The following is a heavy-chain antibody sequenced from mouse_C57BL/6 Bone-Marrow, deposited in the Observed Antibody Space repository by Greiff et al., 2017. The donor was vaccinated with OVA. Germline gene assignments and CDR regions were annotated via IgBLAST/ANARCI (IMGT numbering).Heavy chain of an antibody. V-gene: IGHV1-26*01. D-gene: IGHD1-1*01. Sequence: VQLQQSGPELVKPGASVKISCKASGYTFTDYYMNWVKQSHGKSLEWIGDINPNNGGTSYNQKFKGKATLTVDKSSSTAYMELRSLTSEDSAVYYCARRVAGAMDYWGQGTSVTVSS. CDR1: GYTFTDYY. J-gene: IGHJ4*01. CDR2: INPNNGGT. CDR3: ARRVAGAMDY.